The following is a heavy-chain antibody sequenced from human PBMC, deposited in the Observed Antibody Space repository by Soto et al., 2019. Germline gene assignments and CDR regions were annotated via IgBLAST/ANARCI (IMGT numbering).Heavy chain of an antibody. V-gene: IGHV3-23*01. J-gene: IGHJ5*02. D-gene: IGHD1-26*01. CDR1: GFIFENFG. CDR3: AKNQGVELVPLATVDWFDP. Sequence: SLRLSCAASGFIFENFGMSWVRQAPGKGLEWISSISGSGFKKYYADSVKGRFTISRDNSKSTVYLELNNLSAEDTAVYHCAKNQGVELVPLATVDWFDPWGQGSVVTVSS. CDR2: ISGSGFKK.